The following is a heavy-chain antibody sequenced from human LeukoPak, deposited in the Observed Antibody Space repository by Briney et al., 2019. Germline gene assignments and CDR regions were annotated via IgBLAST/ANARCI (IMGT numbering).Heavy chain of an antibody. D-gene: IGHD3-22*01. CDR3: AKSHYYDSRAADY. V-gene: IGHV3-30*02. CDR2: IRYDGSNK. J-gene: IGHJ4*02. CDR1: GFTFSSYG. Sequence: PGGSLRLSCAASGFTFSSYGMHWVRQAPGKGLEWVAFIRYDGSNKYYADSVKGRFTISRDNSKNTLYLQMNSLGAEDTAVYYCAKSHYYDSRAADYWGQGTLVTVSS.